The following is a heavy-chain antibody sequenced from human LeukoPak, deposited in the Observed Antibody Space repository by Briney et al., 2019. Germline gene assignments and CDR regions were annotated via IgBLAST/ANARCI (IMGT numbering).Heavy chain of an antibody. CDR1: GGSISSGGYS. J-gene: IGHJ4*02. V-gene: IGHV4-30-2*05. Sequence: SKTLSLTCAVSGGSISSGGYSWSWIRQPPGKGLEWIGYIYHSGSTYYNPSLKSRVTISVDTSKNQFSLKLSSVTAADTAVYYCARGTYYFDYWGQGTLVTVSS. CDR2: IYHSGST. CDR3: ARGTYYFDY. D-gene: IGHD1-1*01.